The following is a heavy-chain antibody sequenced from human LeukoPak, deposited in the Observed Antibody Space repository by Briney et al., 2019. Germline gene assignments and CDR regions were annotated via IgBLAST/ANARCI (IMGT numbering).Heavy chain of an antibody. CDR1: GFTFSSYE. Sequence: GGSLRLSCAASGFTFSSYEMNWVRQAPGKGLEWVSYISSSGSTIYYADSVKGRFTISRDNAKNSLYLQMNSLRAEDTAVYYCAKDGGWELLYNYFDYWGQGTLVTVSS. V-gene: IGHV3-48*03. CDR2: ISSSGSTI. CDR3: AKDGGWELLYNYFDY. J-gene: IGHJ4*02. D-gene: IGHD1-26*01.